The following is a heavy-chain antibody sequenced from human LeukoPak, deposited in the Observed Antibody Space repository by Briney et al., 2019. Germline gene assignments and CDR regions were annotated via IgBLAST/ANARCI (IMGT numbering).Heavy chain of an antibody. V-gene: IGHV4-34*01. CDR1: GGSFSGYY. J-gene: IGHJ4*02. Sequence: SETLSLTCAVYGGSFSGYYWSWIRQPPGKGLEWIGEISHSGSTNYNPSLKSRVTISVDTSKNQFSLKLSSVTAADTAVYYCARGYSSWFFDYWGQGTLVTVSS. CDR3: ARGYSSWFFDY. CDR2: ISHSGST. D-gene: IGHD6-13*01.